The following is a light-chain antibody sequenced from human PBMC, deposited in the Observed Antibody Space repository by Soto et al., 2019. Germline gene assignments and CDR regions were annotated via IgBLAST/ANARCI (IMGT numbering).Light chain of an antibody. CDR2: DAS. Sequence: EIVLTQSPATLSLSPGERVTLSCRASQTVGRSLAWYQQKPGQAPRLLISDASNRATGIPARFSGSGSGTDFTLTVSSLESEDFAIYFCQQRFNWPLTFGQGTRLEIK. CDR1: QTVGRS. J-gene: IGKJ5*01. CDR3: QQRFNWPLT. V-gene: IGKV3-11*01.